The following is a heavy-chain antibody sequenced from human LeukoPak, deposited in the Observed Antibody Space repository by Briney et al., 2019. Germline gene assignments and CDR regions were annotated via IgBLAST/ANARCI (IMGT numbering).Heavy chain of an antibody. J-gene: IGHJ4*02. D-gene: IGHD1-26*01. CDR1: GFTFSTYW. Sequence: GGSLRLSCAASGFTFSTYWMSWVRQAPGKGLEWVAVIKQDGTEKYYVDSVKGRFTISRDNAKNSLYLQMNSLTAEDTAVYYCARCSGSYVYYFDYWGRGTLVTVSS. CDR2: IKQDGTEK. CDR3: ARCSGSYVYYFDY. V-gene: IGHV3-7*03.